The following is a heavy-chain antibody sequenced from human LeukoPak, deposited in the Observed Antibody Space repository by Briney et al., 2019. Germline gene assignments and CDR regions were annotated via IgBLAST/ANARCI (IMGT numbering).Heavy chain of an antibody. V-gene: IGHV4-59*08. CDR3: ARLVVTASSDAFDI. D-gene: IGHD2-21*02. CDR1: GGSISSYY. J-gene: IGHJ3*02. Sequence: SETLSLTCTVSGGSISSYYWSWIRQPPGKGLEWIGYIYYSGSTNYNPSLKSRVTISVDTSKNQFSLKLSSVTAADTAVYYCARLVVTASSDAFDIWGQGTMVTVSS. CDR2: IYYSGST.